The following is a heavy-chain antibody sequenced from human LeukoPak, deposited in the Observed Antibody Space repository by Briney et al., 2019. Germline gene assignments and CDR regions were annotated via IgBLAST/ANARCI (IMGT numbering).Heavy chain of an antibody. CDR2: NYYSGST. Sequence: PSETLSLTCTVSGVSISSSSYYWGWIRQPPGKGLEWIGTNYYSGSTYYNPSLKSRLTMSVDTSKNQFSLKLSSVTVADTAIYYCARQTYYYDSSGHPYWYFDLWGRGTLVTVSS. J-gene: IGHJ2*01. CDR1: GVSISSSSYY. CDR3: ARQTYYYDSSGHPYWYFDL. V-gene: IGHV4-39*01. D-gene: IGHD3-22*01.